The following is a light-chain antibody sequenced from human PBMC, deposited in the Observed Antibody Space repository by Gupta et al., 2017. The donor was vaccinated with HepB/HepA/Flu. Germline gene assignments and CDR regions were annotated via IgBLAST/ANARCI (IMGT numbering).Light chain of an antibody. Sequence: QTVVTPEPSLTVSPGGTVILTCASSTGAVSNGDYPNWFQQKPGQAPRALIYSPYNKDSWTPARFSSSRLGGKAALTISGVQPEDEDEYYCRLYDGGAVVFGGGTKLTVL. J-gene: IGLJ2*01. CDR1: TGAVSNGDY. V-gene: IGLV7-43*01. CDR2: SPY. CDR3: RLYDGGAVV.